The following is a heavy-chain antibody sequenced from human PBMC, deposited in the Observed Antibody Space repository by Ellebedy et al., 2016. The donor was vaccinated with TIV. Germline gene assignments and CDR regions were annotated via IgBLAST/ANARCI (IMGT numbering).Heavy chain of an antibody. Sequence: GESLKISCAASGFTFTSYAMSWVRQAPGKGLQWVSAISGSGGGSTYYADSVKGRFTISRDNSKDTLYLQMNSLRAEDTALYYCARGGLNYFDYWGQGTLVTVSS. CDR1: GFTFTSYA. J-gene: IGHJ4*02. V-gene: IGHV3-23*01. D-gene: IGHD5-12*01. CDR2: ISGSGGGST. CDR3: ARGGLNYFDY.